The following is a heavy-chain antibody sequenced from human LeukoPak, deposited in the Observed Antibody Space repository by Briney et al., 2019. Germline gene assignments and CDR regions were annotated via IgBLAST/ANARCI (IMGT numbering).Heavy chain of an antibody. D-gene: IGHD3-22*01. J-gene: IGHJ4*02. CDR1: GGSISSSSYY. Sequence: PSETLSLTCTVSGGSISSSSYYWSWIRQPPGKGLEWIGEINHSGSTNYNPSLKSRVTISVDTSKNQFSLKLSSVTAADTAVYYCARGRSTYYYDSSGRRAVDYWGQGTLVTVSS. V-gene: IGHV4-39*07. CDR2: INHSGST. CDR3: ARGRSTYYYDSSGRRAVDY.